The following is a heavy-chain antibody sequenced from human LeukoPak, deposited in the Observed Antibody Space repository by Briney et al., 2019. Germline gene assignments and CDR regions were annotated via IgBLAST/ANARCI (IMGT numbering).Heavy chain of an antibody. Sequence: GGSLRLSCAASGFTFSSYAMSWVRQAPGKGLEWVSAISGSGGSTYYADSVKGRFTISRDNSKNTLYLQMNSLRAEDTVVYYCAKVPVGARPHYYYYMDVWGKGTTVTVSS. D-gene: IGHD1-26*01. CDR1: GFTFSSYA. CDR3: AKVPVGARPHYYYYMDV. J-gene: IGHJ6*03. V-gene: IGHV3-23*01. CDR2: ISGSGGST.